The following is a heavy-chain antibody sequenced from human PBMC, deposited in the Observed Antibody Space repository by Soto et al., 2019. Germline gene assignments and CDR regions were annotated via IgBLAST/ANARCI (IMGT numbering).Heavy chain of an antibody. Sequence: GGSLRLSCAASGFTFSNAWMSWVRQAPGKGLEWVGRIKSKTDGGTTDYAAPVKGRFTISRDDSKNTLYLQMNSLKTEDTAVYYCTTNPKLELTSLDYWGQGTLVTVSS. CDR1: GFTFSNAW. CDR2: IKSKTDGGTT. V-gene: IGHV3-15*01. J-gene: IGHJ4*02. D-gene: IGHD1-7*01. CDR3: TTNPKLELTSLDY.